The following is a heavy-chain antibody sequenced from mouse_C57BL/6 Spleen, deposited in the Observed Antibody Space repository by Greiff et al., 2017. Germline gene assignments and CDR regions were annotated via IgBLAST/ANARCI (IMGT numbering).Heavy chain of an antibody. V-gene: IGHV1-42*01. J-gene: IGHJ4*01. CDR1: GYSFTGYY. D-gene: IGHD2-1*01. Sequence: EVQLQQSGPELVKPGASVKISCKASGYSFTGYYMNWVKQSPEKSLEWIGEINPSTGGTTYNQKFKAKATLTVDKSSSTAYMQLKRLTTEDAAVYYCARADGNYDAKWGRGQATSVSFAT. CDR3: ARADGNYDAKWG. CDR2: INPSTGGT.